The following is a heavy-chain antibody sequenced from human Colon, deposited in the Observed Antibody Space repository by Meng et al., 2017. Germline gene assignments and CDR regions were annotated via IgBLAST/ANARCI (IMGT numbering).Heavy chain of an antibody. J-gene: IGHJ4*02. CDR1: GGSISSSDW. V-gene: IGHV4-4*02. Sequence: QVQLQESGPGLVKPSGTLSLTCAVSGGSISSSDWWTWVRQPPGKGLEWIGEIYHSGSTNYNPSLKSRVTTSIDKSKNQFSLNLSSVTAADTAVYYCAREAYGSGKWGYWGRGTLVTVSS. CDR2: IYHSGST. D-gene: IGHD3-10*01. CDR3: AREAYGSGKWGY.